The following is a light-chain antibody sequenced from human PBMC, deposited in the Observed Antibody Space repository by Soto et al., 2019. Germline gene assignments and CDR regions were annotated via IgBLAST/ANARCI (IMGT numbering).Light chain of an antibody. V-gene: IGKV1-9*01. CDR3: QQLNSYLP. Sequence: DIQLTQSPSFLSASVGDRVTITCRASQGISSYLAWYQQKPGKAPKLLIYATSTLQSGVPSRFSGSGSGTEFTLPISSLQPEDFATYYCQQLNSYLPFGQGTKLEIK. CDR1: QGISSY. J-gene: IGKJ2*01. CDR2: ATS.